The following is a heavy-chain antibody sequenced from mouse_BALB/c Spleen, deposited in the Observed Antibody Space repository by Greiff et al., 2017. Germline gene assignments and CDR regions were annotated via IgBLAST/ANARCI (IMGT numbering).Heavy chain of an antibody. D-gene: IGHD2-3*01. CDR2: IYPGDGDT. V-gene: IGHV1-87*01. Sequence: QVQLQQSGAELARPGASVKLSCKASGYTFTSYWMQWVKQRPGQGLEWIGAIYPGDGDTRYTQKFKGKATLTADKSSSTAYMQLSSLASEDSAVYYCARRMGDYWGQGTSVTVSS. CDR3: ARRMGDY. J-gene: IGHJ4*01. CDR1: GYTFTSYW.